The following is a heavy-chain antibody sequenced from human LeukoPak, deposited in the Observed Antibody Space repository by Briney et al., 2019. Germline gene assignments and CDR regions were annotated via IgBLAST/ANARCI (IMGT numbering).Heavy chain of an antibody. Sequence: SETLSLTCTVSGGSISSYYWSWIRQPPGKGLEWIGYIYYSGSTNYKPSLKSRVTISVDTSKNQFSLKLRSVTAADTAVYYCARYTQYSSSWIDYWGQGTLVTVSS. J-gene: IGHJ4*02. D-gene: IGHD6-13*01. CDR2: IYYSGST. V-gene: IGHV4-59*08. CDR3: ARYTQYSSSWIDY. CDR1: GGSISSYY.